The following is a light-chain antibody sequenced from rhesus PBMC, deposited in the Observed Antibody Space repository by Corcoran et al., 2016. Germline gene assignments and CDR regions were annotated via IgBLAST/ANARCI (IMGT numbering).Light chain of an antibody. V-gene: IGKV1-32*05. J-gene: IGKJ2*01. CDR2: YSN. CDR1: QDVDTY. CDR3: HQYTIMYT. Sequence: DIQLTQSPSSLSASIGDRVTISCRASQDVDTYVNWYQQKPGRAPKILIIYSNGLQSGVPSSFKCSDSGTEFPLTVRSLQPIDLATYYCHQYTIMYTFGQGTKVEIK.